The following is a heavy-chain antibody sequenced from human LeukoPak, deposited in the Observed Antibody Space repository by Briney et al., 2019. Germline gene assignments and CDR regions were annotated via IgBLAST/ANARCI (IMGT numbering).Heavy chain of an antibody. V-gene: IGHV1-18*01. CDR1: GYTFTSCG. D-gene: IGHD3-10*01. J-gene: IGHJ3*02. Sequence: ASVKVSCKASGYTFTSCGISWVRQAPGQGLEGMGWISAYNGNTELAQKFQGRVTLATDASMSTAYVELSSLTSDDTAVYFCARGGSRSRRGDDAFDIWGQGTMVTVSS. CDR3: ARGGSRSRRGDDAFDI. CDR2: ISAYNGNT.